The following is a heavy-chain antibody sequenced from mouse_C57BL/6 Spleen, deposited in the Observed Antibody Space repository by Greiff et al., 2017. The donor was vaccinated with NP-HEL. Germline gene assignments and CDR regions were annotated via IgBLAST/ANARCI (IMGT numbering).Heavy chain of an antibody. V-gene: IGHV1-39*01. Sequence: EVQLQESGPELVKPGASVKISCKASGYSFTDYNMNWVKQSNGKSLEWIGVINPNYGTTSYNQKFKGKATLTVDQSSSTAYMQLNSLTSEDSAVYYCARYYYGSSYAYFDVWGTGTTVTVSS. CDR1: GYSFTDYN. CDR2: INPNYGTT. CDR3: ARYYYGSSYAYFDV. J-gene: IGHJ1*03. D-gene: IGHD1-1*01.